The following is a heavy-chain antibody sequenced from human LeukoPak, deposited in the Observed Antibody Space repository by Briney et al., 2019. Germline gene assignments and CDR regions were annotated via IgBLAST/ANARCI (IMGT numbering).Heavy chain of an antibody. CDR3: ARGGRGNFDY. Sequence: GASAKVSCKASGYTFTHYHINWVRQAPGQGLEWMGRINAYNGNTNYEQKLQGRVIMTTDTSTSTVYMELRSLRSDDTAVYYCARGGRGNFDYWGQGTLVTVSS. J-gene: IGHJ4*02. CDR2: INAYNGNT. D-gene: IGHD3-10*01. CDR1: GYTFTHYH. V-gene: IGHV1-18*01.